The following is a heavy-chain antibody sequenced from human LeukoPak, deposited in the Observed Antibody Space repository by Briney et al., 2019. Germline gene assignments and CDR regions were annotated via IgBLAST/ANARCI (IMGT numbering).Heavy chain of an antibody. CDR3: AKDDYGSGSYTFDY. CDR1: GFTFSSYA. D-gene: IGHD3-10*01. J-gene: IGHJ4*02. Sequence: GGPLRLSCAASGFTFSSYAMSWVRQAPGKGLEWVSAISGSGGSTYYADSVKGRFTISRDNSKNTLYLQMNSLRAEDTAVYYCAKDDYGSGSYTFDYWGQGTLVTVSS. V-gene: IGHV3-23*01. CDR2: ISGSGGST.